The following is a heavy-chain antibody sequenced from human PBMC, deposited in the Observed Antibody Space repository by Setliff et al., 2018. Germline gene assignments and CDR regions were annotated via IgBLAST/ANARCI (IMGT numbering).Heavy chain of an antibody. V-gene: IGHV3-21*01. Sequence: GGSLRLSCAASGFTFSSYSMNWVRQAPGKGLEWVSSISSDSRYIYYADSLKGRFTISRDNAKNSLYLQMNSLRAEDTAVYFCARSESCGSSHCSPYDYWGQGARVTVSS. CDR3: ARSESCGSSHCSPYDY. D-gene: IGHD3-10*01. CDR1: GFTFSSYS. CDR2: ISSDSRYI. J-gene: IGHJ4*02.